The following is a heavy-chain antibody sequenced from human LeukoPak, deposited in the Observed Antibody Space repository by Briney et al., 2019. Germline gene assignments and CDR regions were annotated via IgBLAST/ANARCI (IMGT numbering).Heavy chain of an antibody. J-gene: IGHJ3*02. CDR1: GFTFSNYA. CDR3: AREVGSPDVRSAFDI. Sequence: GGSLRLSCAASGFTFSNYAMSWVRQAPGKGLEWVLGISGSGGTTYYADSVKGRFTISRDNSKNTLYLQMNSLRAEDTAVYYCAREVGSPDVRSAFDIWGQGTLVTVSS. V-gene: IGHV3-23*01. CDR2: ISGSGGTT. D-gene: IGHD3-10*01.